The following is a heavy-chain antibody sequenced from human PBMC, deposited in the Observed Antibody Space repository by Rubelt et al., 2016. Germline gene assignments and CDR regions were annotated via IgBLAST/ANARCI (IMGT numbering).Heavy chain of an antibody. J-gene: IGHJ4*02. Sequence: QVYLQESGPGLVKPSETLSLTCNVSGYSISSGYFWGWIRQPPGKGLEWIGFIYHTWTTYYNPSLKSRVTISVDTSKNQFPLRLNSVTAADTAVYYCARHAFIVTTGSFWDYWGQGALLTVSS. V-gene: IGHV4-38-2*02. D-gene: IGHD4-17*01. CDR3: ARHAFIVTTGSFWDY. CDR2: IYHTWTT. CDR1: GYSISSGYF.